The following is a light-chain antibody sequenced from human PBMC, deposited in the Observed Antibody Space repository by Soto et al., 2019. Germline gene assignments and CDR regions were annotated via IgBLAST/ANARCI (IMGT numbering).Light chain of an antibody. J-gene: IGKJ4*01. CDR3: QQYHNLPLT. CDR2: DAS. V-gene: IGKV1-33*01. CDR1: QDIRKY. Sequence: DIQITHSPSSLSASVGDRVTITCQSSQDIRKYLNWYQQKPGKAPKVLIYDASNLETGVPSRFSGSGSGTDFTFTISSLRPEDFATYYCQQYHNLPLTLGGGTKVDIK.